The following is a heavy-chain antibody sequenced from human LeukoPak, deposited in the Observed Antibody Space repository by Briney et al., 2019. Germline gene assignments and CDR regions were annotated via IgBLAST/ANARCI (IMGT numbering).Heavy chain of an antibody. V-gene: IGHV3-23*01. J-gene: IGHJ5*02. CDR1: GFTYRIYA. D-gene: IGHD3-10*01. CDR2: ISANGLST. CDR3: AKDSLGDYYGSYGSGSYYNCPDP. Sequence: GVSLGLSCAGSGFTYRIYAMIWVRQPRAKGLEGVLGISANGLSTYYADAVKGGFTISRDNSKNTLYLQMNSLRAEDTAVYYCAKDSLGDYYGSYGSGSYYNCPDPWGQGTLVTVSS.